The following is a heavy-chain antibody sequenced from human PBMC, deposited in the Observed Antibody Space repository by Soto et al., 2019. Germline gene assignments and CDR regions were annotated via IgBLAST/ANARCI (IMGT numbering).Heavy chain of an antibody. Sequence: ASVKVSCKASGYTFTSYGISWVRQAPGQGLEWMGWISAYNGNTNYAQKLQGRVTMTTDTSTSTAYMELRSLRSDDTAVYYCALNNWNYVSGLDYYGMDVWGQGTTVTVSS. CDR2: ISAYNGNT. J-gene: IGHJ6*02. CDR1: GYTFTSYG. V-gene: IGHV1-18*04. CDR3: ALNNWNYVSGLDYYGMDV. D-gene: IGHD1-7*01.